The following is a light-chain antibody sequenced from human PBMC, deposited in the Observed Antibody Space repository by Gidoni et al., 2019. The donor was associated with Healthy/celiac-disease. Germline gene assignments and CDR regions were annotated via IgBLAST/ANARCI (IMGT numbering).Light chain of an antibody. V-gene: IGKV1-39*01. CDR1: QIISSY. Sequence: DIQMTQSPSSLSASVGDRVTSTCRASQIISSYLNWYQQQPGKAPKLLIYASSSLQSGVPSRCSGSGSRTDFTLTISSLQPEYFATYYCQRSYSTPPYTFGQGTKLEIK. CDR3: QRSYSTPPYT. J-gene: IGKJ2*01. CDR2: ASS.